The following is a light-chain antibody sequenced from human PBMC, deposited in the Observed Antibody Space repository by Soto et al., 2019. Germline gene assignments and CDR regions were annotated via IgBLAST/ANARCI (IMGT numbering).Light chain of an antibody. Sequence: DIQMTQSPSTLVGSVGDSVTITCRASKTISSWLAWYQQKPGQAPKLLIYKASTLKNGVPSRFSGSGSGTEFTLTISSLQPDDFATYYCQHYNSYSEAFGQGTKVELK. CDR1: KTISSW. V-gene: IGKV1-5*03. J-gene: IGKJ1*01. CDR3: QHYNSYSEA. CDR2: KAS.